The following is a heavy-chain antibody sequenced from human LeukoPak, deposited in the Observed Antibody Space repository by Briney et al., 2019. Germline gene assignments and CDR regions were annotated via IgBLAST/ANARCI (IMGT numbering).Heavy chain of an antibody. CDR1: GYTFTSYY. Sequence: AASVKVSCKASGYTFTSYYMHWVRQAPGQGLEWMGIINPSGGSTSYAQKFQGRVTMTRDMSTSTVYMELSSLRSEDTAVYYCARESPVGGSYEQLNWFDPWGQGTLVTVSS. V-gene: IGHV1-46*01. CDR3: ARESPVGGSYEQLNWFDP. CDR2: INPSGGST. D-gene: IGHD1-26*01. J-gene: IGHJ5*02.